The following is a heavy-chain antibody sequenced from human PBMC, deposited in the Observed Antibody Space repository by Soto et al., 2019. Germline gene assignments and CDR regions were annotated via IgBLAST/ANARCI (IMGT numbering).Heavy chain of an antibody. CDR2: VYYTDDK. Sequence: QITLKESGPTLVEPAQTLTLTCTFSGLSLSNTGVGVGWVRQPPGKALEWLDFVYYTDDKGYSPSPRNRLSITKNTPKNQVVVAKANMGSVETATYCCAHSFLTLGRFAPWGQGTPVIASS. D-gene: IGHD3-9*01. CDR3: AHSFLTLGRFAP. J-gene: IGHJ5*02. V-gene: IGHV2-5*01. CDR1: GLSLSNTGVG.